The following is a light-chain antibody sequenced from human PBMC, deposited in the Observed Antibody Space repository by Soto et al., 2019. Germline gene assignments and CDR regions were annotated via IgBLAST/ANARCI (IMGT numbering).Light chain of an antibody. CDR1: QSVSSSY. CDR3: QQYEAVVT. Sequence: PGERVTLSCRASQSVSSSYLTWYQQKPGQAPRLLIYGASTRATGIPARFSGSGSGTDFTLTISRLEPEDVAVYYCQQYEAVVTFGQGTEVDIK. J-gene: IGKJ1*01. CDR2: GAS. V-gene: IGKV3-20*01.